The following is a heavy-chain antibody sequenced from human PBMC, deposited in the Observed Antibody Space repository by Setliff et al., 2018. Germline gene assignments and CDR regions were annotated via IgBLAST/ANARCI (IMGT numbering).Heavy chain of an antibody. CDR2: IRASNDET. Sequence: ASVKVSCKASGYTFTSYGISWVRQAPGQGLEWVGWIRASNDETDYAQKLRGRVTMTTDTSTSTAYMEMRSLTSDDTAVYYCARDEIRPITPDYWGQGTLVTVS. CDR1: GYTFTSYG. J-gene: IGHJ4*02. D-gene: IGHD1-20*01. CDR3: ARDEIRPITPDY. V-gene: IGHV1-18*01.